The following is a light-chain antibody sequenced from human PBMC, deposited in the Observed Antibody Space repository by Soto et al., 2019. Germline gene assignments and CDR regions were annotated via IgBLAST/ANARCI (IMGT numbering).Light chain of an antibody. CDR2: GAS. V-gene: IGKV3-20*01. CDR1: QSVSSN. J-gene: IGKJ1*01. CDR3: QQYGSSPST. Sequence: EIVMTQSPATLSVSPGERATLSCRASQSVSSNLAWYQQKPGQAPRLLIYGASTRATGIPDRFSGSGSGTDFTLTISGLEPEDFAVYYCQQYGSSPSTLGQGTKVDIK.